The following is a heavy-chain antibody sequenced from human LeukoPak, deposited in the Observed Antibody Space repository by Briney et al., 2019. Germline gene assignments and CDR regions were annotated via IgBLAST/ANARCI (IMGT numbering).Heavy chain of an antibody. D-gene: IGHD4-17*01. Sequence: SETLSLTCTVSGGSIISYYWSWIRQPPGKGLEWIGYIYYSGSTNYNPFLKSRVTISVDTSKNQFSLKLSSVAAADTAVYYCARDRDYGDYSAFDYWGQGTLATVSS. CDR2: IYYSGST. CDR1: GGSIISYY. V-gene: IGHV4-59*01. J-gene: IGHJ4*02. CDR3: ARDRDYGDYSAFDY.